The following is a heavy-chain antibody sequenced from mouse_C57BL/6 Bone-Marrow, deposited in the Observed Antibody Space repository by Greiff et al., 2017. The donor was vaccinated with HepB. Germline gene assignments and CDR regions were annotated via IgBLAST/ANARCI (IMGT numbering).Heavy chain of an antibody. Sequence: VQLQQPGAELVKPGASVKLSCKASGYTFTSYWMHWVKQRPGQGLEWIGMIHPNSGSTNYNEKFKSKATLTVDKSSGTAYMQLSSLTSEDSAVYYCARPYYSNPFAYWGQGTLVTVSA. CDR1: GYTFTSYW. J-gene: IGHJ3*01. D-gene: IGHD2-5*01. CDR2: IHPNSGST. V-gene: IGHV1-64*01. CDR3: ARPYYSNPFAY.